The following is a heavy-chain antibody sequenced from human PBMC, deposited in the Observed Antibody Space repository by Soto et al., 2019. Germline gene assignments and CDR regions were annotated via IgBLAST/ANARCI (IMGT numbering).Heavy chain of an antibody. Sequence: GGSLRLSYAASGFTFSSYAMSWVRQAPGKGLEWVSAISGSGGSTYYADSVKGRFTISRDNSKNTLYLQMNSLRAEDTAVYYCAKDGAMFYGMDGWGQGTTVTVSS. CDR2: ISGSGGST. CDR3: AKDGAMFYGMDG. J-gene: IGHJ6*02. D-gene: IGHD3-10*02. V-gene: IGHV3-23*01. CDR1: GFTFSSYA.